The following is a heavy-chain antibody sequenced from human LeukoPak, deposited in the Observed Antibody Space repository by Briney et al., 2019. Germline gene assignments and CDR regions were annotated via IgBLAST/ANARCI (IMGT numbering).Heavy chain of an antibody. J-gene: IGHJ3*02. CDR1: GYTFTSYG. D-gene: IGHD2-2*01. CDR3: ARIGVPAANHDAFDI. CDR2: ICVYNGNT. Sequence: ASVKVSCKASGYTFTSYGISGVRQAPGQGVEWVGWICVYNGNTNYAQKLQGRVTMTTDTSTSTAYMELRSLRSDDTTVYYCARIGVPAANHDAFDIWGQGTMVTVSS. V-gene: IGHV1-18*01.